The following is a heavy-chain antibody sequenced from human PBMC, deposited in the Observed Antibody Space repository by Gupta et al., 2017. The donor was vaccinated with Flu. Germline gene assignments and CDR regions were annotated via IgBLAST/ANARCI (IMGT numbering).Heavy chain of an antibody. CDR2: IYHSGST. J-gene: IGHJ3*02. D-gene: IGHD3-22*01. CDR3: ARTPYYCDSSGYLGHDAFDI. Sequence: QVQLQESGPGLVKPSETLSLTCAVSGYSISSGYYWGWIRQPPGKGLEWIGSIYHSGSTYYNPSLKSRVTISVDTSKNQFSLKLSSVTAADTAVYYCARTPYYCDSSGYLGHDAFDIWGQGTMVTVSS. V-gene: IGHV4-38-2*01. CDR1: GYSISSGYY.